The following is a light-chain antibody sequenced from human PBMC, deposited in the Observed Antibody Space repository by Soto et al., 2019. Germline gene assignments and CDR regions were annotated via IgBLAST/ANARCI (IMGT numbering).Light chain of an antibody. CDR2: KAS. J-gene: IGKJ5*01. V-gene: IGKV1-5*03. CDR1: QSISSW. Sequence: DIQMTQSPSTLSASVGDRVTITCRASQSISSWLAWYQQKPGKAPKILIYKASSLESGVPSRFSGIGSGTECNLTISSLQPDDFATYYCQQYNSYRAFGQGTRLEIK. CDR3: QQYNSYRA.